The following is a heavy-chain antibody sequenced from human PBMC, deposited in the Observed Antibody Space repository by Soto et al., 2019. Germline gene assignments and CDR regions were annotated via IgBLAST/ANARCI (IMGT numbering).Heavy chain of an antibody. V-gene: IGHV4-34*01. D-gene: IGHD7-27*01. Sequence: SETLSLTCAVYGGSFSGYYWRWIRQPPGKGLEWIGEISHSGSTNYNPSLKSRVTISVDTSKNQFSLKLSSVTAADTAVYYCARGLGRTVGFRIYYYYGLDVWGQGTTVTVSS. CDR1: GGSFSGYY. J-gene: IGHJ6*02. CDR2: ISHSGST. CDR3: ARGLGRTVGFRIYYYYGLDV.